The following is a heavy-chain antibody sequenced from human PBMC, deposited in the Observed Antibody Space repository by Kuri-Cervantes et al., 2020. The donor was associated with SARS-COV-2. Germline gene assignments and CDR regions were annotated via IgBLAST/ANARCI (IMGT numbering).Heavy chain of an antibody. CDR3: AREYYDFWSGKVALDV. CDR1: GFTFSSYW. D-gene: IGHD3-3*01. V-gene: IGHV3-7*01. J-gene: IGHJ6*04. Sequence: GESLKISCAASGFTFSSYWMSWVRQAPGKGLEWVANIKQDGSEKYYVDSVKGRFTISRGNAKNSLYLQMNSPRAEDTAVYYCAREYYDFWSGKVALDVWGKGTTVTVSS. CDR2: IKQDGSEK.